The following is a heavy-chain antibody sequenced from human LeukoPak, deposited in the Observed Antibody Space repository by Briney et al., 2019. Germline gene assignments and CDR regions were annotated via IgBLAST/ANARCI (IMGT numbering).Heavy chain of an antibody. CDR3: ARGGDHPTYLFQYMDV. V-gene: IGHV3-7*01. CDR2: IKQDGSEK. CDR1: GFTFSSYW. J-gene: IGHJ6*03. Sequence: GGSLRLSCAASGFTFSSYWMSWVRQAPGKGLEWVANIKQDGSEKYYVDSVKGRFTISRDNAKNSLYLQMNSLRAEDTAVYYCARGGDHPTYLFQYMDVWGKGTPVTVSS. D-gene: IGHD3-16*01.